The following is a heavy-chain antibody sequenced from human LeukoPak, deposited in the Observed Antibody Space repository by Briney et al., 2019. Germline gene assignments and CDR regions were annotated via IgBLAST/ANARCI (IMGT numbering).Heavy chain of an antibody. CDR3: ARPHGSGSYGAFDH. D-gene: IGHD3-10*01. J-gene: IGHJ4*02. V-gene: IGHV3-53*01. CDR1: GFTFSSYW. CDR2: LYSGGST. Sequence: QSGGSLRLSCAASGFTFSSYWMSWVRQAPGKGLEWVSVLYSGGSTNYADSVKGRFTISRDNSKNTLYLQMNSLRVEDTAVYYCARPHGSGSYGAFDHWGQGTLVTVSS.